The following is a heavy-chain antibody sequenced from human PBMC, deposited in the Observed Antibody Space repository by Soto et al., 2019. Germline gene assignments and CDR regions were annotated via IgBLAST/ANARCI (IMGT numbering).Heavy chain of an antibody. J-gene: IGHJ1*01. Sequence: QVQLQQWGAGLLKPSETLSLTCAVYGGSFSGXYWXXXRQPPGKGLEWIGEINHSGSTTCSPYLQSRXXXXXXXXXXXXXXXXXXXXXADTAVYYCARGHHITMVRGVLEHWGQGTLVTVSS. CDR1: GGSFSGXY. CDR3: ARGHHITMVRGVLEH. D-gene: IGHD3-10*01. CDR2: INHSGST. V-gene: IGHV4-34*01.